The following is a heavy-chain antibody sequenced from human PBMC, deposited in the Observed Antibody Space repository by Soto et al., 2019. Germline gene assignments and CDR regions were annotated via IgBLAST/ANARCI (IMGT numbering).Heavy chain of an antibody. CDR1: GFTVISSY. CDR2: LYTGTDT. V-gene: IGHV3-53*01. CDR3: VRSRYTGTYSGRFLDY. Sequence: GGSLRLSCAASGFTVISSYLTWVRQAPGKGLEWVAILYTGTDTVYADSVKGRFTISRDSSKNTLYLQMHSLRAEDTAMYFCVRSRYTGTYSGRFLDYWGQGSLVTVS. D-gene: IGHD1-26*01. J-gene: IGHJ4*02.